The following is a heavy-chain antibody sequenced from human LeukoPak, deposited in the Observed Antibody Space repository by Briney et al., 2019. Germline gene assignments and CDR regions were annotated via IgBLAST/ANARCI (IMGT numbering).Heavy chain of an antibody. CDR3: ARERSSSSLWFDP. CDR2: IYYSGST. CDR1: GGSISSGGYY. D-gene: IGHD6-6*01. J-gene: IGHJ5*02. V-gene: IGHV4-31*03. Sequence: SETLSLTCTVSGGSISSGGYYWRWIRQHPGKGLEWIGYIYYSGSTYYNPSLKSRVTISVDTSKNQFSLKLSSVTAADTAVYYCARERSSSSLWFDPWGQGTLVTVSS.